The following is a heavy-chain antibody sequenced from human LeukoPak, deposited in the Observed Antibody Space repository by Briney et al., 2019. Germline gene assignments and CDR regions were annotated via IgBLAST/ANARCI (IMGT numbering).Heavy chain of an antibody. J-gene: IGHJ4*02. Sequence: GGSLRLSCAGSGFIFGGYTMNWVRQAPGKGLEWLSYISPSGEDKLYSDSAKGRFSISRDNAKNSVYLQMDSLRAEDTAVYYCARDNGGGLREFDYWGQGTLVTVSS. CDR1: GFIFGGYT. V-gene: IGHV3-48*01. CDR2: ISPSGEDK. CDR3: ARDNGGGLREFDY. D-gene: IGHD2-8*01.